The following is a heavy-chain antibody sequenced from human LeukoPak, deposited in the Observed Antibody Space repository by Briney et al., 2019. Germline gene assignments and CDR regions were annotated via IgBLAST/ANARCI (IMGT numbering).Heavy chain of an antibody. J-gene: IGHJ4*02. Sequence: GGSLRLSCAASGFTFSSYGMSWVRQAPGKGLEWVSAISGSGGSTYYADSVKGRFTISRDNSKNTLYLQMNSPRAEDTAVYYCARDDFGLLWFGKSKRGYFDYWGQGTLVTVSS. CDR2: ISGSGGST. CDR1: GFTFSSYG. D-gene: IGHD3-10*01. CDR3: ARDDFGLLWFGKSKRGYFDY. V-gene: IGHV3-23*01.